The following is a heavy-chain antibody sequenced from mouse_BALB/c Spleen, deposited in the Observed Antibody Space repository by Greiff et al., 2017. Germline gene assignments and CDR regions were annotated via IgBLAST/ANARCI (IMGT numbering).Heavy chain of an antibody. CDR1: GFTFSNYW. J-gene: IGHJ1*01. D-gene: IGHD2-2*01. V-gene: IGHV6-6*02. CDR2: IRLKSNNYAT. CDR3: TRGGYVYWYFDV. Sequence: EVHLVESGGGLVQPGGSMKLSCVASGFTFSNYWMNWVRQSPEKGLEWVAEIRLKSNNYATHYAESVKGRFTISRDDSKSSVYLQMNNLRAEDTGIYYCTRGGYVYWYFDVWGAGTTVTVSS.